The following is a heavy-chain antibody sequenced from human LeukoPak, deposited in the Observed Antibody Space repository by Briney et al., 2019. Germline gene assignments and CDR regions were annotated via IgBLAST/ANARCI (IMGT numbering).Heavy chain of an antibody. D-gene: IGHD4-23*01. J-gene: IGHJ3*02. CDR2: ISGSGGST. V-gene: IGHV3-23*01. Sequence: GGSLSLSCAASGFTFSSYAMSWVRQAPGKGLEWVSAISGSGGSTYYADSVKGRFTISRDNSKNTLYLQMNSLRAKDTAVYYCAKVRRWDRYGGVDAFDIWGQGTMVTVSS. CDR1: GFTFSSYA. CDR3: AKVRRWDRYGGVDAFDI.